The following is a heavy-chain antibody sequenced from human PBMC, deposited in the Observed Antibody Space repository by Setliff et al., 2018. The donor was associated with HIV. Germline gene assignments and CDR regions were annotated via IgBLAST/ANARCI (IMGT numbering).Heavy chain of an antibody. D-gene: IGHD6-13*01. CDR2: INPNTGLT. J-gene: IGHJ4*02. Sequence: ASVKVSCKASGYTFSGNYIHWVRQAPGQGLEWMGWINPNTGLTNYAQKFQGRVTMTRDTSITTAYMELSRLRSEDTAVYYCARADSSNWYHVDYWGQGTLVTVSS. CDR3: ARADSSNWYHVDY. CDR1: GYTFSGNY. V-gene: IGHV1-2*02.